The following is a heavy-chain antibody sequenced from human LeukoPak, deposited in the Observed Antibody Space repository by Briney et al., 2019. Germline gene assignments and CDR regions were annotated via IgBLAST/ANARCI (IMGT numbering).Heavy chain of an antibody. CDR2: ISAYNGNT. CDR1: GYTFTSYG. J-gene: IGHJ5*02. D-gene: IGHD1-7*01. Sequence: GASVKVSCKASGYTFTSYGISWVRQAPGQGLEWMGWISAYNGNTNYAQKLQGRVTMTTDTSTSTAYMELRSLRSDDTAVYYCARGPNGYNWNYGWFDPWGQGTLVPVSS. V-gene: IGHV1-18*01. CDR3: ARGPNGYNWNYGWFDP.